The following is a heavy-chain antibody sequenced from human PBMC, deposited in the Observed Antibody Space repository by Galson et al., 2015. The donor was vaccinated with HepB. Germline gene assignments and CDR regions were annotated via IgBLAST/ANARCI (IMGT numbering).Heavy chain of an antibody. CDR3: ARDSRQLIAVAGTHKGAFDY. V-gene: IGHV1-69*04. Sequence: SVKVSCKASGGTFSSYTISWVRQAPGQGLEWMGRIIPILGIANYAQKFQGRVTITADKSTGTAYMELSSLRSEDTAVYYCARDSRQLIAVAGTHKGAFDYWGQGTLVTVSS. D-gene: IGHD6-19*01. CDR1: GGTFSSYT. CDR2: IIPILGIA. J-gene: IGHJ4*02.